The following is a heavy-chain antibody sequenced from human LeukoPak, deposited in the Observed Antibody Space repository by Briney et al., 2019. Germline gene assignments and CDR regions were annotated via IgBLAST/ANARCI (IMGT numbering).Heavy chain of an antibody. CDR2: IHSGGTT. D-gene: IGHD6-19*01. CDR3: AGDRYGTGWLDY. Sequence: GGSLRLSCAASGFTVSYNYINWVRQAPGKGLEWVSVIHSGGTTYYADSVKGRFTISRDNSENTLYLQMSSLRADDTAVYYCAGDRYGTGWLDYWGQGTLVTVSS. V-gene: IGHV3-53*01. J-gene: IGHJ4*02. CDR1: GFTVSYNY.